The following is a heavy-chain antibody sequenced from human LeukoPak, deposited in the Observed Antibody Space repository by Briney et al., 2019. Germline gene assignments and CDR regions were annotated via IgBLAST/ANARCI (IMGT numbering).Heavy chain of an antibody. CDR1: GGSFSGYY. V-gene: IGHV4-34*01. CDR3: ARSMRRIRNAFDI. CDR2: INHSGST. Sequence: SETLSLTCAVYGGSFSGYYWSWIRQPPGKGLEWIGEINHSGSTNYNPSLKSRVTISVDTSKNQFSLKLSSVTAADTAVYYCARSMRRIRNAFDIWGQGIMVTVSS. J-gene: IGHJ3*02. D-gene: IGHD2/OR15-2a*01.